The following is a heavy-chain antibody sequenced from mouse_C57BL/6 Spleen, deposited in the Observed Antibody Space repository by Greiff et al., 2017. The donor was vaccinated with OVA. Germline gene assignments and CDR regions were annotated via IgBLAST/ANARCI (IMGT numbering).Heavy chain of an antibody. V-gene: IGHV1-26*01. CDR3: AREEYYAMDY. J-gene: IGHJ4*01. CDR2: INPNNGGT. CDR1: GYTFTDYY. Sequence: VQLQQSGPELVKPGASVKISCKASGYTFTDYYMNWVKQSHGKSLEWIGDINPNNGGTSYNQKFKGKATLTVDKSSSTAYMELRSLTSEDSAVYYCAREEYYAMDYWGQGTSVTVSS.